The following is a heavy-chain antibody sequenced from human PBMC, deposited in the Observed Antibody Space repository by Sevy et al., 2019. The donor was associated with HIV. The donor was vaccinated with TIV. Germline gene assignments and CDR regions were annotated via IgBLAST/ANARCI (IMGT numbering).Heavy chain of an antibody. V-gene: IGHV3-7*03. Sequence: GGSLRLSCAASGFTFSSYWMSWVRQAPGKGGEWVANKKQEGSDNYYVDSVKGRFTISGDNAKNSLYLQMNSLRVEDTAVYYCASPGTKGFDPWGQGTLVTVSS. J-gene: IGHJ5*02. D-gene: IGHD2-8*01. CDR3: ASPGTKGFDP. CDR1: GFTFSSYW. CDR2: KKQEGSDN.